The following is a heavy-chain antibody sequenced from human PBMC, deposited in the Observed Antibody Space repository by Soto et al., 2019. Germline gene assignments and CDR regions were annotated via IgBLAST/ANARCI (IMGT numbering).Heavy chain of an antibody. J-gene: IGHJ3*02. V-gene: IGHV3-23*01. CDR3: AKDDYDRSGYYRPDAFDI. CDR1: GFTFSRYA. D-gene: IGHD3-22*01. Sequence: EVQLLESGGGLVQPGGSLRLSCAASGFTFSRYAMSWVRQAPGTGLEWVSAISGSGGSTYYADSVKGRFTSSRDNTKNPMYQQMNSRNAEVTAVYYCAKDDYDRSGYYRPDAFDIWGQGTMVTVSS. CDR2: ISGSGGST.